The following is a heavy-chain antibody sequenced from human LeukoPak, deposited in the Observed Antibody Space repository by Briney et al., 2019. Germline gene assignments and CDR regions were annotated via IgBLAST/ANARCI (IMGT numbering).Heavy chain of an antibody. CDR2: ISSGGRTI. V-gene: IGHV3-11*01. CDR3: ARVYYYGMDV. Sequence: GGSLRVSCAASRFTLSEYYMTWIRQAPGKGLEWVSYISSGGRTIYYADSVNGRFTISRDNDKNSLYLQMNSLRVEDMAVYCCARVYYYGMDVWGQGTTVTVSS. J-gene: IGHJ6*02. CDR1: RFTLSEYY.